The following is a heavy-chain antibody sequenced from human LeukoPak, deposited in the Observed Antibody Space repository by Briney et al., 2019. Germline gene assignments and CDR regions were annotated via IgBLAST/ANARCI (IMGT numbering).Heavy chain of an antibody. CDR1: GGSISSYY. J-gene: IGHJ6*03. V-gene: IGHV4-59*12. CDR3: ARAYYYYYYYMDV. Sequence: SETLSLTCTVSGGSISSYYWSWIRQPPGKGLEWIGSIYYSGSTYYNPSLKSRVTILVDTSKNQFSLKLSSVTAADTAVYYCARAYYYYYYYMDVWGKGTTVTVSS. CDR2: IYYSGST.